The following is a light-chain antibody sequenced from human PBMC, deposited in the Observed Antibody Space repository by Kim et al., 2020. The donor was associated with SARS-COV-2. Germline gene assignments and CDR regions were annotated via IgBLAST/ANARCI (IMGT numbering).Light chain of an antibody. Sequence: DIQMTQSPSSLSASVGDRVTITCQASQGINCYLNWYQQKPGKAPKILIYDASTLERGVPSRFSGSRSGTEFTLTISSLQPEDFATYYCQQYDNFPSTFGGGTKVDIK. CDR1: QGINCY. J-gene: IGKJ4*01. V-gene: IGKV1-33*01. CDR3: QQYDNFPST. CDR2: DAS.